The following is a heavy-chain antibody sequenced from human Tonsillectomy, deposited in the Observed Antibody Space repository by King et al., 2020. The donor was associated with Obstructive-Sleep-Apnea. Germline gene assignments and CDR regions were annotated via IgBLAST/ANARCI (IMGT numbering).Heavy chain of an antibody. CDR2: ISDSGVST. D-gene: IGHD2-2*01. CDR3: ARGYCSGTTCYGVLDY. Sequence: VQLVESGGGLVQPGGYLRLSCAASGFTFSSYAMSWVRQAPGKGLEWVSAISDSGVSTYYAGSVKGRFTISRDNSENTLYLQTNSLRAEDTAVYFCARGYCSGTTCYGVLDYWGQGTLVTVSS. CDR1: GFTFSSYA. J-gene: IGHJ4*02. V-gene: IGHV3-23*04.